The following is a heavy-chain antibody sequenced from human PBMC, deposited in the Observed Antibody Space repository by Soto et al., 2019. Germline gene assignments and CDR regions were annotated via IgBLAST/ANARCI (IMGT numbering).Heavy chain of an antibody. V-gene: IGHV3-23*01. CDR1: GFTFSSYA. CDR2: ISGSGGST. D-gene: IGHD3-22*01. CDR3: AKDARTLYYYDSSGYYTPPM. J-gene: IGHJ4*02. Sequence: GGSLRLSCAASGFTFSSYAMSWVRQAPGKGLEWVSAISGSGGSTYYADSVKGRFTISRDNSKNTLYLQMNSLRAEDTAVYYCAKDARTLYYYDSSGYYTPPMWGQGTLVTVSS.